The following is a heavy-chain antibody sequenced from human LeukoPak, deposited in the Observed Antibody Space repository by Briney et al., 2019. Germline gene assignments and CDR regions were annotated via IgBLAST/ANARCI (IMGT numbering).Heavy chain of an antibody. V-gene: IGHV1-18*01. J-gene: IGHJ3*02. Sequence: ASVKVSCKASGYTFTSYGISWVRQAPGQGLEWMGWISAYNGNTNYAQKFQGRVTITRDTSASTAYMELSSLSSEDTAVYYCARAGNLDAFSNAFDIWAQGTMVTVSS. D-gene: IGHD3-9*01. CDR3: ARAGNLDAFSNAFDI. CDR1: GYTFTSYG. CDR2: ISAYNGNT.